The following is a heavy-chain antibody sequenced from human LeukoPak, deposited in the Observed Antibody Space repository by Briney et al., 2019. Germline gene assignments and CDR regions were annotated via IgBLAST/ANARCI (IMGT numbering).Heavy chain of an antibody. D-gene: IGHD2-2*01. CDR3: ARERQGQYPFDY. CDR2: ISTSSSYI. V-gene: IGHV3-21*01. Sequence: GGSLRLSCAASGFTFSSFTMNWVRQAPGKGLEWVSSISTSSSYIYYADSVKGQFTISRDNAQNSLYLQMNSLRAEDTAVYYCARERQGQYPFDYWGQGTLLTVSS. CDR1: GFTFSSFT. J-gene: IGHJ4*02.